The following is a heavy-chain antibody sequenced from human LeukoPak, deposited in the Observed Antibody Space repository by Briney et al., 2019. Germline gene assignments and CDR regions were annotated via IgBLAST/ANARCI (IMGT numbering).Heavy chain of an antibody. D-gene: IGHD3-22*01. V-gene: IGHV3-30*18. CDR1: GFTFSSYG. Sequence: GGSLRLSCAASGFTFSSYGMHWVRQAPGKGLEWVAVISYDGSNKYYADSVKGRFTISRDNSKNTLYLQMNSLRAEDTAVYYCAKALCGDVIVVVGIDYWGQGTLLSVS. CDR2: ISYDGSNK. CDR3: AKALCGDVIVVVGIDY. J-gene: IGHJ4*02.